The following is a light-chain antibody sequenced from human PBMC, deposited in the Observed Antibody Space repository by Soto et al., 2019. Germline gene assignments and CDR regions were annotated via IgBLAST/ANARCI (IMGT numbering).Light chain of an antibody. CDR2: DVN. V-gene: IGLV2-11*01. CDR3: CSYAGTYTWV. Sequence: QSVLTQPRSVSGSPGQSVTISCAGSSSDVGGYNSVSWYQQHPGKAPKVIIYDVNKRPSGVPDRFSGSKSGTLASLTISGLQAEDEADYYCCSYAGTYTWVFGGGTKVTVL. J-gene: IGLJ3*02. CDR1: SSDVGGYNS.